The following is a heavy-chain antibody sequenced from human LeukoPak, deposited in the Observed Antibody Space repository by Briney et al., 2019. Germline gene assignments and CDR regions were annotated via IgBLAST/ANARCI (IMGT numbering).Heavy chain of an antibody. J-gene: IGHJ5*02. V-gene: IGHV4-31*03. CDR1: GGSISSGNYY. CDR3: ASYGSGSYRFDP. CDR2: IHHSGST. D-gene: IGHD3-10*01. Sequence: SEALSLTCTVSGGSISSGNYYWSWIRQHPGKGLEWIGYIHHSGSTYYNPSLKSRVIISVDTSKNQFSLKLNSVTAADTAVYYCASYGSGSYRFDPWGQGALVTVSS.